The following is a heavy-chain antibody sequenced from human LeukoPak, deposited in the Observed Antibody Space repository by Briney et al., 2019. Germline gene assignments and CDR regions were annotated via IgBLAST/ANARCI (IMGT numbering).Heavy chain of an antibody. D-gene: IGHD2-15*01. V-gene: IGHV3-7*03. CDR1: GFTFSSSY. CDR2: IKQDGSEK. Sequence: GGSLRLSCAVSGFTFSSSYMNWVRQAPGKGLEWVANIKQDGSEKYYVDSVKGRFTISRDNAKNSLFLQMNSLRAEDTAVYYCARVLRYCSGGNCYSGGLGYMDVWGKGTTVTISS. CDR3: ARVLRYCSGGNCYSGGLGYMDV. J-gene: IGHJ6*03.